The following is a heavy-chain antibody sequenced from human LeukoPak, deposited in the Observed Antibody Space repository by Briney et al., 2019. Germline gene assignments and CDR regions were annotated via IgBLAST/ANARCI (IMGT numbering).Heavy chain of an antibody. CDR2: INPNSGGT. V-gene: IGHV1-2*02. CDR1: GYTFTGYY. J-gene: IGHJ4*02. Sequence: ASVKVSCKASGYTFTGYYMHWVRQAPGQGLEWMGWINPNSGGTNYAQKFQGRVTMTRDTSISTAYMELSRLRSDDTAVYYCARPLRFLEWLFPLDYWGQGTPVTVSS. CDR3: ARPLRFLEWLFPLDY. D-gene: IGHD3-3*01.